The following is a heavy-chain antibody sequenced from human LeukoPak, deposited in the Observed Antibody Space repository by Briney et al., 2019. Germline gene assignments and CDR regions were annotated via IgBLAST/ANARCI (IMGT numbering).Heavy chain of an antibody. CDR1: GFTFSSYG. J-gene: IGHJ4*02. V-gene: IGHV3-30*02. CDR3: AKDMSVFGQRLVSEY. Sequence: GGSLRLSCAASGFTFSSYGMHGVRQAPGKALEGVAFIRYDGSNKYYADSVKGRFTISRDNSKNTLYLQMNSLRAEDTAVYYCAKDMSVFGQRLVSEYWGQGTLVTVSS. CDR2: IRYDGSNK. D-gene: IGHD6-13*01.